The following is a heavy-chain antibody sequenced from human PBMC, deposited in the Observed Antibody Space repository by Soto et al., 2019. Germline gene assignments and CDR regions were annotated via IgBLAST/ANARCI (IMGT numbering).Heavy chain of an antibody. V-gene: IGHV3-74*01. D-gene: IGHD2-21*02. CDR3: AGGDKGGFDL. Sequence: EVQLVESEGGLVQRGGSLRLSCAASGFTFNYYWMHWVRQAPGQGLVWVSHIHSDGSSTTYADSVKGRFTISRDNAKNKRYLQMNSLRDEDTAVYYCAGGDKGGFDLWGQGTTVTVSS. CDR1: GFTFNYYW. J-gene: IGHJ3*01. CDR2: IHSDGSST.